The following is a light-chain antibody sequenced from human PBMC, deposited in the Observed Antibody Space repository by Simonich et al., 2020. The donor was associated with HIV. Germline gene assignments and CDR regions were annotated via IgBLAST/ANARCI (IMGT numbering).Light chain of an antibody. CDR3: SSYTSSSTLV. CDR2: DVS. V-gene: IGLV2-14*01. Sequence: QSALTQPASVSGSPGQSITISCTGTSSDVGGYNYVSWYQKHPGKAPKLMIYDVSDRPSGVSNRFSGSKSGNTASLTISGLQAEDEAEYYCSSYTSSSTLVVGGGTKLTVL. J-gene: IGLJ2*01. CDR1: SSDVGGYNY.